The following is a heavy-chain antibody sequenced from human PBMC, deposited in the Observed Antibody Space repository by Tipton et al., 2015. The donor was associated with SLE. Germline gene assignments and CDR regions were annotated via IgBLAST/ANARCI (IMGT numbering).Heavy chain of an antibody. D-gene: IGHD2-8*01. CDR3: ARDEGLMLGYYYYMDV. Sequence: SLRLSCAASGFTFSSYGMHWVRQAPGKGLEWVSSISSSSSYIYYADSVKGRFTISRDNAKNSLYLQMNSLRAEDTAVYYCARDEGLMLGYYYYMDVCGKRTTVTVSS. V-gene: IGHV3-21*01. CDR2: ISSSSSYI. CDR1: GFTFSSYG. J-gene: IGHJ6*03.